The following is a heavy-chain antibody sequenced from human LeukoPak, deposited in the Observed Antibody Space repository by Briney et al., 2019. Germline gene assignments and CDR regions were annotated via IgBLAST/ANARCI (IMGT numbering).Heavy chain of an antibody. CDR1: GGSISSGGYS. V-gene: IGHV4-30-2*01. Sequence: SETLSLTCAVSGGSISSGGYSWSWIRQPPGKGLEWIGYIYHSGSTYYNPSLKSRVTISVDRSKNQFSLKVSSVTAADTAVYYCARVIGWFGGFDYWGQGTLVTVSS. CDR3: ARVIGWFGGFDY. CDR2: IYHSGST. D-gene: IGHD3-10*01. J-gene: IGHJ4*02.